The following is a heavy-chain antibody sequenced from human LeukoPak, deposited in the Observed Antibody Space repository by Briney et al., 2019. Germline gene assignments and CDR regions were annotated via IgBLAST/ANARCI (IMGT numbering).Heavy chain of an antibody. J-gene: IGHJ4*02. CDR2: INHSGST. D-gene: IGHD4-17*01. CDR1: GGSFSGYY. V-gene: IGHV4-34*01. Sequence: SETLSLTCAVYGGSFSGYYWSWIRHPPGKGLEWIGEINHSGSTNYNPSLKSRVTISVDTSKNQFSLKLSSVTAADTAVYYCARGRGYGEGYWGQGTLVTVSS. CDR3: ARGRGYGEGY.